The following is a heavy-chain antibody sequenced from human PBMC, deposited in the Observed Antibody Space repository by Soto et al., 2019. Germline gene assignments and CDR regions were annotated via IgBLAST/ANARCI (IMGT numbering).Heavy chain of an antibody. CDR3: ASPYCSSTSCYPYYYYGMDV. D-gene: IGHD2-2*01. CDR1: GYTFTSYG. J-gene: IGHJ6*02. CDR2: ISAYNGNT. V-gene: IGHV1-18*04. Sequence: VSVKVSCKASGYTFTSYGISWVRQAPGQGLEWMGWISAYNGNTNYAQKLQGRVTMTTDTSTSTAYMELRSLRSDDTAVYYCASPYCSSTSCYPYYYYGMDVWGQGTTVTVSS.